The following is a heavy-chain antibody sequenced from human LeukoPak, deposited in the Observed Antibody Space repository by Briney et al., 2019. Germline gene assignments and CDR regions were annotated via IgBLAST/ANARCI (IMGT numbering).Heavy chain of an antibody. CDR3: ARDQVVPAAIPGFGWFDP. CDR1: TFTFSNYW. D-gene: IGHD2-2*02. CDR2: ISGSGGST. V-gene: IGHV3-23*01. Sequence: GGSLRLSCAASTFTFSNYWMSWVRQAPGKGLEWVSAISGSGGSTYYADSVKGRFTISRDNSKNTLYLQMNSLRAEDTAVYYCARDQVVPAAIPGFGWFDPWGQGTLVTVSS. J-gene: IGHJ5*02.